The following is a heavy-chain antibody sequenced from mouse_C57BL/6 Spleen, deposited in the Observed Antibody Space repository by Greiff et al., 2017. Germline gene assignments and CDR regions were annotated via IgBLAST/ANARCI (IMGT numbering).Heavy chain of an antibody. CDR2: IHPNSGST. V-gene: IGHV1-64*01. CDR3: ARRDYGSTGYFDV. J-gene: IGHJ1*03. CDR1: GYTFTSYW. D-gene: IGHD1-1*01. Sequence: QVQLQQPGAELVKPGASVKLSCKASGYTFTSYWMHWVKQRPGQGLEWIGMIHPNSGSTNYNETFQSKATLTVDNSSSTAYMQLSGLTSEASAVYNCARRDYGSTGYFDVWVTGTTVTVSS.